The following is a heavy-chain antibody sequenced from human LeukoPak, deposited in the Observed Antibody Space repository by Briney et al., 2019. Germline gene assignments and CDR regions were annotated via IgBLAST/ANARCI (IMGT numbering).Heavy chain of an antibody. V-gene: IGHV1-24*01. Sequence: ASVKVSCKVSGYTLTELSIHWVRQVPGKGLEWMGGFDPEDGETIYAQKFQGRVTMTEDTSTDTAYMELSSLRAEDTAVYYCGTSVATGTIDYWGQGTLVTVSS. D-gene: IGHD5-12*01. J-gene: IGHJ4*02. CDR1: GYTLTELS. CDR2: FDPEDGET. CDR3: GTSVATGTIDY.